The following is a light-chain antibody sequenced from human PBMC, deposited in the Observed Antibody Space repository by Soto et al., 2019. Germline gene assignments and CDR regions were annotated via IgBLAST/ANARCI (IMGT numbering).Light chain of an antibody. V-gene: IGKV1-9*01. Sequence: IQLTQSPSSLSASVGDRVTITCRASQGISSYLGWYQQKPGKAPNLLIYDASTLHSGVPSRFSGGGSGTDFTLTISSLQPEDFATYYCQQSYITPLAFGQGTNVDIK. CDR3: QQSYITPLA. CDR1: QGISSY. J-gene: IGKJ1*01. CDR2: DAS.